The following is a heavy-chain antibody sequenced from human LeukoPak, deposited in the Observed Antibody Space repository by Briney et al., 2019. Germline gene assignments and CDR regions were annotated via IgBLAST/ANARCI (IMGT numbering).Heavy chain of an antibody. V-gene: IGHV4-39*01. J-gene: IGHJ4*01. CDR2: INYSGTT. Sequence: PSETLSLTCSVSSGSFSSSSYFCGWIRQSPGMGLEWIATINYSGTTYYNPSLKRRVTTSVNASRKQFSLKLTSVTAADTAVYYCARLRGGVQLWGDWGQGALVTVSS. CDR1: SGSFSSSSYF. CDR3: ARLRGGVQLWGD. D-gene: IGHD3-10*01.